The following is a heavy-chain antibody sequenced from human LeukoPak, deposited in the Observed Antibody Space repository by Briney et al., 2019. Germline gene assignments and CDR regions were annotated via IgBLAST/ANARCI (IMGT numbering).Heavy chain of an antibody. J-gene: IGHJ4*02. CDR2: IFFRGST. CDR3: ARGSMIRGRFDY. CDR1: NGSISNYY. V-gene: IGHV4-59*01. D-gene: IGHD3-10*01. Sequence: SETLSLTCTVSNGSISNYYWSWIRQPPGKGLEWIGYIFFRGSTNYNPSLESRIAISLDTSKNQFSLNLSSVTAADTAVYYCARGSMIRGRFDYWGQGTLVTVSS.